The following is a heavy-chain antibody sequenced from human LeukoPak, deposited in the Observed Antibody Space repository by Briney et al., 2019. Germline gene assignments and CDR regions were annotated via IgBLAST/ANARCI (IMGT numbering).Heavy chain of an antibody. CDR2: ITPSGGT. CDR3: ARDRNGDGFAHFDY. V-gene: IGHV1-2*02. J-gene: IGHJ4*02. D-gene: IGHD5-24*01. CDR1: GYTFSTYA. Sequence: ASVKVSCKASGYTFSTYAMHWVRQAPGQGLEWMGWITPSGGTNYPQKFQGGVAITRDTSITTAYMDLSRLTSDDTAVYFCARDRNGDGFAHFDYWGQGALVTVSS.